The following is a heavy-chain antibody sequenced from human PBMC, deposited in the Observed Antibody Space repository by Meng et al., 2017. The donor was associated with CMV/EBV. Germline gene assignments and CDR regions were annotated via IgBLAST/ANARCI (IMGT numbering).Heavy chain of an antibody. V-gene: IGHV4-34*01. Sequence: QVQLQQWGAGLLKPSETLSRTCSVYGGSFSGYYWSWIRQPPGKGLEWIGEINHSGSTNYSPSLKSRVTISVDTSKNQFSLKLSSVTAADTAVYYCARGGNWFDPWGQGTLVTVSS. CDR2: INHSGST. J-gene: IGHJ5*02. CDR1: GGSFSGYY. CDR3: ARGGNWFDP.